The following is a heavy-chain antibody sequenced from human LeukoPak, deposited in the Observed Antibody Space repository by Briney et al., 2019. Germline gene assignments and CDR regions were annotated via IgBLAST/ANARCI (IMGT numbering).Heavy chain of an antibody. Sequence: ASVKVSCKASGYTFSSYAISWVRQAPGQGLEWMGGIIPMFGTANYAQKFQGRVTITADKSTSTAYMELSSLRSEDTAVYYCARGVTGYSSGWYPYWGQGTLVTVSS. CDR1: GYTFSSYA. D-gene: IGHD6-19*01. V-gene: IGHV1-69*06. J-gene: IGHJ4*02. CDR2: IIPMFGTA. CDR3: ARGVTGYSSGWYPY.